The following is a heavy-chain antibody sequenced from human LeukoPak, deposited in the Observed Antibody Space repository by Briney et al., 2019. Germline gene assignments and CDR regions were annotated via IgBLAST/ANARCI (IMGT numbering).Heavy chain of an antibody. D-gene: IGHD2-15*01. CDR3: ARNGGGYYFDY. J-gene: IGHJ4*02. CDR1: GYTFTGYY. CDR2: MNPNSGNT. Sequence: GASVKVSCKASGYTFTGYYMHWVRQAPGQGLEWMGWMNPNSGNTGYAQKFQGRVTITRNTSISTAYMELSSLRSEDTAVYYCARNGGGYYFDYWGQGTLVTVSS. V-gene: IGHV1-8*03.